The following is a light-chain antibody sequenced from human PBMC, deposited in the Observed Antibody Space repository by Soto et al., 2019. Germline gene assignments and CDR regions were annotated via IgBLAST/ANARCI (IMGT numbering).Light chain of an antibody. V-gene: IGLV2-14*01. CDR2: EVS. CDR1: SSDVGRYNY. CDR3: SSYTSRATWV. Sequence: ALTQPASVSGSPGQSITISCTGTSSDVGRYNYVSWYQQHPGKVPKVIIYEVSYRPSGVSNRFSGSKSGNTASLTISELQAEDEADYYCSSYTSRATWVFGGGTKVTVL. J-gene: IGLJ2*01.